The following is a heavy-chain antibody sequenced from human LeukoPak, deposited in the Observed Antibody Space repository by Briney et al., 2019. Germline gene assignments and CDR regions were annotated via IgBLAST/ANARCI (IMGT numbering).Heavy chain of an antibody. CDR1: GFTFSSYE. J-gene: IGHJ4*02. V-gene: IGHV3-48*03. CDR3: ARDYYDSSGYYNYFDY. CDR2: ISGSGSTI. D-gene: IGHD3-22*01. Sequence: PGGSLRLSCAASGFTFSSYEMNWVRQAPGKGLEWVSYISGSGSTIYYADSVKGRFTISRDNAKNSLYLQMNSLRAEDTAVYYCARDYYDSSGYYNYFDYWGQGTLVTVSS.